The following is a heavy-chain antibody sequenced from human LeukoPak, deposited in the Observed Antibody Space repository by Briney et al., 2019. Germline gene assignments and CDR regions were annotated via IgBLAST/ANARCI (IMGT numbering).Heavy chain of an antibody. D-gene: IGHD5-18*01. CDR3: AKDPSSVDTAMADPDAFDI. CDR2: ISGSGGST. Sequence: GGSLRLSCAASGFTFSSYEMNWVRRAPGKGLEWVSAISGSGGSTYYADSVKGRFTISRDNSKNTLYLQMNSLRAEDTAVYYCAKDPSSVDTAMADPDAFDIWGQGTMVTASS. V-gene: IGHV3-23*01. CDR1: GFTFSSYE. J-gene: IGHJ3*02.